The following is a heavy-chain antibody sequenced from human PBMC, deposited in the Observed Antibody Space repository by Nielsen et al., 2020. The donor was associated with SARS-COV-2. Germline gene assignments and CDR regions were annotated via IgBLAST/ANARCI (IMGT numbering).Heavy chain of an antibody. V-gene: IGHV3-48*03. Sequence: GESLKISCAASGFTFSSYEMSWVRQAPGKGLEWVSYISSSGSTIYYADSVKGRFTISRDNAKNSLYLQMNSLRAEDTAVYYCARVEDYYGSGSYTRQNPYWGQGTLVTVSS. D-gene: IGHD3-10*01. J-gene: IGHJ4*02. CDR1: GFTFSSYE. CDR3: ARVEDYYGSGSYTRQNPY. CDR2: ISSSGSTI.